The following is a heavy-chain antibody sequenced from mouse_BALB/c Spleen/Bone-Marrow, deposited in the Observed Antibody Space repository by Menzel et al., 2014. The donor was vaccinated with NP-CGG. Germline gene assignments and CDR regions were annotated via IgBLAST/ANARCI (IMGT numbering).Heavy chain of an antibody. V-gene: IGHV1-9*01. D-gene: IGHD1-1*01. J-gene: IGHJ2*01. CDR3: ARDTTVGY. CDR1: GYTFSSYW. CDR2: ILPGSGST. Sequence: VQGVESGAELMKPGASVKISCKTTGYTFSSYWIEWVKQRPGHGLEWIGEILPGSGSTNYNEKFKGKATFTADTSSNTAYMQLSSLTSEDSAVYYCARDTTVGYWGQGTTLTVSS.